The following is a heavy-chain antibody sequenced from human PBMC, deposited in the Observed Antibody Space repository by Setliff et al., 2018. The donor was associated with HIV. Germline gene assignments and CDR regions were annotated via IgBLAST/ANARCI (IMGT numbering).Heavy chain of an antibody. CDR2: IIPIFGTA. V-gene: IGHV1-69*05. D-gene: IGHD2-2*01. CDR1: GGTFSSYA. Sequence: GASVKVSCKASGGTFSSYAISWVRQAPGQGLEWMGGIIPIFGTANYAQKFQGRVTITTDESTSTAYMELSSLRSEDTAVYYCATVAGVPYCRDTSCWGGYFDYWGQGTLVTVSS. J-gene: IGHJ4*02. CDR3: ATVAGVPYCRDTSCWGGYFDY.